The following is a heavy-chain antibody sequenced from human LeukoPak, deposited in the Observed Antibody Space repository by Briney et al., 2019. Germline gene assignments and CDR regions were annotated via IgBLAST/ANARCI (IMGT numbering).Heavy chain of an antibody. Sequence: GIIPIFGTANYAQKFQGRVTITADESTSTAYMELSSLRSEDTAVYYCATSLAHYYYYYMDVWGKGTTVTVSS. CDR2: IIPIFGTA. J-gene: IGHJ6*03. V-gene: IGHV1-69*01. D-gene: IGHD1/OR15-1a*01. CDR3: ATSLAHYYYYYMDV.